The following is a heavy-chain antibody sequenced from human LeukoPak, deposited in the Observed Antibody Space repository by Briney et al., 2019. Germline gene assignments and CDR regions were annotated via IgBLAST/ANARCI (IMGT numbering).Heavy chain of an antibody. D-gene: IGHD5-24*01. CDR1: GFAFSSYW. J-gene: IGHJ4*02. Sequence: GGSLSLSCAASGFAFSSYWMSWVRQAPGKGLEWVANIKQDGSEKYYVDSVKGRFTIPRDNAKNSLYLQMNSLRAEDTAVYYYVRPVGMATSGYWGQGTLVTVSS. V-gene: IGHV3-7*01. CDR2: IKQDGSEK. CDR3: VRPVGMATSGY.